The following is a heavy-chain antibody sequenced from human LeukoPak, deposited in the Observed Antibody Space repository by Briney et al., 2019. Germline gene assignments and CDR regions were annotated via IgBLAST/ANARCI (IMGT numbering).Heavy chain of an antibody. Sequence: GGSLKLSCAASGFTFSSHAMNWVRQAPGKGLEWVGFIRSKTYGGTTGYAASVKGTFTISRDDSKSVVYLQMNSLKTEDTAFYYCTRGVGQQLIPPDYWGQGTLVTVSS. CDR2: IRSKTYGGTT. D-gene: IGHD6-13*01. J-gene: IGHJ4*02. CDR1: GFTFSSHA. V-gene: IGHV3-49*04. CDR3: TRGVGQQLIPPDY.